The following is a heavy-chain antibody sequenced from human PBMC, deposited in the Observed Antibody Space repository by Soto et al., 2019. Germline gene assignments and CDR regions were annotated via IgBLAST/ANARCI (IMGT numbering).Heavy chain of an antibody. CDR1: GFTVSSNY. D-gene: IGHD5-12*01. V-gene: IGHV3-66*01. J-gene: IGHJ3*02. CDR3: ARELTVANSRGAFDI. Sequence: EVQLVESGGGLVQPGGSLRLSCAASGFTVSSNYMSWVRQAPGKGMEWVSVIYSGGSTYYADSVKGRFTISRDNSKNTLYLQMNSLRAEDTAVYYCARELTVANSRGAFDIWGQGTMVTVSS. CDR2: IYSGGST.